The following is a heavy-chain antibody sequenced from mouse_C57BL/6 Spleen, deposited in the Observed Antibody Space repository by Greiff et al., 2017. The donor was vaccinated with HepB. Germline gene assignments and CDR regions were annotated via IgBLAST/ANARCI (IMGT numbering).Heavy chain of an antibody. CDR2: IYTSDGST. J-gene: IGHJ2*01. Sequence: VQLQQSDAELVKPGASVKISCKVSGYTFTDHTIHWMKQRPEQGLEWIGYIYTSDGSTKYNEKFKGKATLTADKSSSTAYMQLNSLTSEDSAVYFCARQGIYYGSPFDYWGQGTTLTVSS. CDR1: GYTFTDHT. D-gene: IGHD1-1*01. V-gene: IGHV1-78*01. CDR3: ARQGIYYGSPFDY.